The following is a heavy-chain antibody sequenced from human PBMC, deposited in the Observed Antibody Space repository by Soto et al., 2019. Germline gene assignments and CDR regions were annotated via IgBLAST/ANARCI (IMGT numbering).Heavy chain of an antibody. Sequence: AGGSLRLSCAASGFTFSDYYMSWIRQASGKGLEWVSYISSSGSTIYYADSVKGRFTISRDNAKNSLYLQMNSLRAEDTAVYYCARDRGEYSGYDLSFDYWGQGTLVTVSS. CDR1: GFTFSDYY. CDR3: ARDRGEYSGYDLSFDY. D-gene: IGHD5-12*01. CDR2: ISSSGSTI. J-gene: IGHJ4*02. V-gene: IGHV3-11*01.